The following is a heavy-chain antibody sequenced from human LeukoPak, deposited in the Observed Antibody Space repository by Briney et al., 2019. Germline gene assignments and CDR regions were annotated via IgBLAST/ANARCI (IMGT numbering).Heavy chain of an antibody. CDR2: MNPNSGNT. D-gene: IGHD3-22*01. Sequence: GASVKVSCKASGYTFTSYDINWVRQATGQGLEWMGWMNPNSGNTGYAQKFQGRVTMTRNTSISTAYMELSSLRSEDTAVYYCARRVQSHDSIDYWGQGTLVTVSS. J-gene: IGHJ4*02. CDR1: GYTFTSYD. V-gene: IGHV1-8*01. CDR3: ARRVQSHDSIDY.